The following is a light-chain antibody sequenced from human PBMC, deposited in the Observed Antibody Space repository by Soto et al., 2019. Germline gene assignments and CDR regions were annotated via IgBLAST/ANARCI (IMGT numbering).Light chain of an antibody. CDR3: QTWNTGIAV. V-gene: IGLV4-69*01. Sequence: QPVLTQSPSASASLGASVTLTCTLSSGHSTYAIAWHQQQPEKAPRYLMKLNSDGSHTKGDGVPDRFSGSSSGADRYFTISSLQSEDEADYYCQTWNTGIAVFGGGTKLTVL. CDR2: LNSDGSH. CDR1: SGHSTYA. J-gene: IGLJ2*01.